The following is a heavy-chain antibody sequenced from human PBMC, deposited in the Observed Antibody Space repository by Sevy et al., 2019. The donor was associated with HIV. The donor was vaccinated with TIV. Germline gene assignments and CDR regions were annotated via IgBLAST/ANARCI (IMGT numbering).Heavy chain of an antibody. CDR2: INHSGST. J-gene: IGHJ4*02. Sequence: SETLSLTCAVYGGSFNGYYWSWIRQPPGKGLEWIGEINHSGSTNYNPSLKSRVTISVDTSKNQYSLKLSSVTAADTAVYYCARGGSYYDQKGLFDYWGQGTLVTVSS. CDR3: ARGGSYYDQKGLFDY. CDR1: GGSFNGYY. V-gene: IGHV4-34*01. D-gene: IGHD1-26*01.